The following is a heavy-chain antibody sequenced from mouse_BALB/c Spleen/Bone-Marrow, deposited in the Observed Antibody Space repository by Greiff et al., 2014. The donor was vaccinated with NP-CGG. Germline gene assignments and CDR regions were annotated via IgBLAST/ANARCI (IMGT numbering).Heavy chain of an antibody. CDR2: INPYNGGT. Sequence: EVKLVESGPELVKPGASMKISCKASGYSFTGYTMNWVKQSHGKNLEWIGLINPYNGGTSYNQKFKGKATLTVDKSSSTAYMGLLSLTSEDSAVYYCAREEGYDEGEYFDVWGAGTTVTVSS. D-gene: IGHD2-14*01. CDR3: AREEGYDEGEYFDV. V-gene: IGHV1-18*01. J-gene: IGHJ1*01. CDR1: GYSFTGYT.